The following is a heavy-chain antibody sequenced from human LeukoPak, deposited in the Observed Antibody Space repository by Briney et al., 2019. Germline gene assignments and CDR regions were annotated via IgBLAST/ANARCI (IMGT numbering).Heavy chain of an antibody. Sequence: GASVKVSCKASGYTFTGHYMHWVRQAPGQGLEWMGWVNPNSGGTNYAQKLQGRVTMTRDTSISTAYMELSSLRSEDTAVYYCAADRRMYSSSLIPDYYYYYYMDVWGKGTTVTISS. CDR3: AADRRMYSSSLIPDYYYYYYMDV. J-gene: IGHJ6*03. CDR1: GYTFTGHY. CDR2: VNPNSGGT. V-gene: IGHV1-2*02. D-gene: IGHD6-13*01.